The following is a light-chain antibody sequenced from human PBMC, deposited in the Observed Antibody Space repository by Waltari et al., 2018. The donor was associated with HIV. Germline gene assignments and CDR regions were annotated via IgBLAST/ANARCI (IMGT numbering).Light chain of an antibody. CDR3: SAWDDSLRGPV. V-gene: IGLV1-44*01. Sequence: QSVLTQPPSASGPPGQRVTISCSGGSSHIEGYTVTWYQQTPGTAPKLLIFPDNQRPAGVPDRFSGAKSGTSASLAISGLQSEDEADYYCSAWDDSLRGPVFGGGTKLTVL. J-gene: IGLJ2*01. CDR1: SSHIEGYT. CDR2: PDN.